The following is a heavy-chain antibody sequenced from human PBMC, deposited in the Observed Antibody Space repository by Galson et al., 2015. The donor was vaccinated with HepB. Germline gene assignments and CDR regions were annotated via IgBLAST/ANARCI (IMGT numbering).Heavy chain of an antibody. V-gene: IGHV4-34*01. D-gene: IGHD3-10*01. CDR2: IIHSGST. CDR1: GGSSRGSY. J-gene: IGHJ5*02. Sequence: SETLSLTCAVYGGSSRGSYWSWIRQPPGKGLEWIGEIIHSGSTNYNPSLKSRVTISVDTSKNQFPLKLISVTAADTAVYYCARGRDGSGSQLGANWFDPWGQGTLVTVSS. CDR3: ARGRDGSGSQLGANWFDP.